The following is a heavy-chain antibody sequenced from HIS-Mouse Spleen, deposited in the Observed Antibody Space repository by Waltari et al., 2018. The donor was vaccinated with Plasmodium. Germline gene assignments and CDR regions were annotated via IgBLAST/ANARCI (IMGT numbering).Heavy chain of an antibody. CDR3: ARDRRGYWYFDL. CDR1: GFTFSSYW. CDR2: IKKDGSEK. D-gene: IGHD5-12*01. V-gene: IGHV3-7*01. Sequence: EVQLVESGGGLVQPGGSLRLSCAASGFTFSSYWMSWVRQATGKGLGWVGNIKKDGSEKYYVDSVKGRFTISRDNAKNSLYLQMNSLRAEDTAVYYCARDRRGYWYFDLWGRGTLVTVSS. J-gene: IGHJ2*01.